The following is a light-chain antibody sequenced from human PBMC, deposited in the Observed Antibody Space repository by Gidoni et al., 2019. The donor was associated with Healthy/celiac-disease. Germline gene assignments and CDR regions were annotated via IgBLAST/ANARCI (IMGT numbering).Light chain of an antibody. V-gene: IGKV1-39*01. Sequence: DIQLTQSPSSLSASVGDRVTITCRASQSISSNLSWYQQKPGKAPKLLIYAASTLQSGVPSRFSGSGSGTDFTLTSSSMQPEDFATYYCQQSYSTLMYTFGQGTKLEIK. CDR2: AAS. CDR3: QQSYSTLMYT. CDR1: QSISSN. J-gene: IGKJ2*01.